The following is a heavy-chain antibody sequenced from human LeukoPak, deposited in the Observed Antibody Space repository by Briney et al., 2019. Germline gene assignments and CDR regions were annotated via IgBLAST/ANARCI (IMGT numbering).Heavy chain of an antibody. J-gene: IGHJ6*02. V-gene: IGHV4-39*07. CDR3: ARDSGWGGYDYYYYGMDV. CDR1: GGSISSSSYF. Sequence: SETLSLTCTVSGGSISSSSYFWGWIRQPPGKGLEWIGTIYYSGSAHYHPSLKSRVTISVDTSKNQFSLKLSSVTAADTAVYYCARDSGWGGYDYYYYGMDVWGQGTTVTVSS. CDR2: IYYSGSA. D-gene: IGHD5-12*01.